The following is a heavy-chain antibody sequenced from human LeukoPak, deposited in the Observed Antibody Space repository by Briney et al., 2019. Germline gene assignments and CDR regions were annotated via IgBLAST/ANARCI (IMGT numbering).Heavy chain of an antibody. Sequence: QAGGSLRLSCAASGFTVSSNYMSWVRQAPGKGLEWVSVIYSGGSTYYADSVKGRFTISRHNSKNTLYLQMNSLRAEDTAVYYCARDLIRAGILDYYYYGMDVWGQGTTVTVSS. CDR1: GFTVSSNY. J-gene: IGHJ6*02. V-gene: IGHV3-53*04. D-gene: IGHD6-19*01. CDR3: ARDLIRAGILDYYYYGMDV. CDR2: IYSGGST.